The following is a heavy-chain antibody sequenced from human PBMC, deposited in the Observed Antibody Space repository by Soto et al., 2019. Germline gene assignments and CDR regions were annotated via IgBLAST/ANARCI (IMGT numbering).Heavy chain of an antibody. CDR2: IYYSGST. J-gene: IGHJ4*02. V-gene: IGHV4-31*03. CDR3: ARENTVVTPFFDY. D-gene: IGHD2-21*02. CDR1: GCSISSSSYY. Sequence: SETLSLTCPVSGCSISSSSYYWSWIRQHPGKGLEWIGYIYYSGSTYYNPSLKSRVTISVDTSKNQFSLKLSSLTAADSAVYYCARENTVVTPFFDYWGQGTLVTVSS.